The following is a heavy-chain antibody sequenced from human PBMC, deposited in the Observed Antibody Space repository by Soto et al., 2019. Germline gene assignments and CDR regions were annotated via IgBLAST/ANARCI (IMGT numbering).Heavy chain of an antibody. D-gene: IGHD4-4*01. CDR2: INAGNGNT. J-gene: IGHJ5*02. CDR1: GYTFTSYA. Sequence: ASVKVSCKASGYTFTSYAMHWVRQAPGQRLEWMGWINAGNGNTKYSQKFQGRVTITRDTSASTAYMELSSLRSEDTAVYYCARVPPYSNYVRFDPWGQGTLVTVSS. CDR3: ARVPPYSNYVRFDP. V-gene: IGHV1-3*01.